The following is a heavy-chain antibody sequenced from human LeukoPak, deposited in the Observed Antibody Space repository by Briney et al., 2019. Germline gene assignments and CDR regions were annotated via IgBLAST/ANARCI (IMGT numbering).Heavy chain of an antibody. D-gene: IGHD3-10*01. CDR3: ASHGSGSSFDY. V-gene: IGHV3-21*01. CDR1: GFTFSSYS. Sequence: PGGSLRLYCAASGFTFSSYSMNWVRQAPGKGLEWVSSISSSSSYIYYADSVEGRFTISRDNAKNSLYLQMNSLRAEDTAVYYCASHGSGSSFDYWGQGTLVTVSS. CDR2: ISSSSSYI. J-gene: IGHJ4*02.